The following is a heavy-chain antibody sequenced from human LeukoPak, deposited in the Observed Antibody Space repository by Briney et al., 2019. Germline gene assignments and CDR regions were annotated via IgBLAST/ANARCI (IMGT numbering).Heavy chain of an antibody. Sequence: GGSLKLSCAASGLSFSTYSMNWVRQAPGKGLEWVSSISSSTSYIYYADSVKGRFTISRDNAKNSLYLQMNSLRAEDTAVYYCARGGYSSTLYGRYQHWGQGTLVTVSP. J-gene: IGHJ1*01. CDR3: ARGGYSSTLYGRYQH. CDR2: ISSSTSYI. V-gene: IGHV3-21*01. CDR1: GLSFSTYS. D-gene: IGHD6-13*01.